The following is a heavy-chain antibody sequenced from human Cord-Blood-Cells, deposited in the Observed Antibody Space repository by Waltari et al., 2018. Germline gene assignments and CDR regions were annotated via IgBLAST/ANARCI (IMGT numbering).Heavy chain of an antibody. CDR3: ARENSPYWYFDL. J-gene: IGHJ2*01. CDR1: GYTFTGYY. CDR2: INPNSGGT. Sequence: QVQLVQSGAEVKKPGASVKVSCKASGYTFTGYYMHWVREAPGQGLEWMGWINPNSGGTNYAEKFQGWVTMTRATSISTAYMELSRLRSDDTAVYYCARENSPYWYFDLWGRGTLVTVSS. D-gene: IGHD1-7*01. V-gene: IGHV1-2*04.